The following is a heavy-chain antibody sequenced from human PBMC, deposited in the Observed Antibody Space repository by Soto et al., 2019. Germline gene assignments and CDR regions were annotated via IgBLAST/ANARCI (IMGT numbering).Heavy chain of an antibody. CDR2: SYYKVDIYTT. CDR1: GFIFSDHD. Sequence: PGGSLRLSCATSGFIFSDHDMDWVRQAPGKGLEWLGRSYYKVDIYTTQYAASVTGRFIISRDDSQNSLSLQMNSLKTEDTAIYYCGTWTSGVGHWGQGTLVTVSS. V-gene: IGHV3-72*01. J-gene: IGHJ4*02. CDR3: GTWTSGVGH. D-gene: IGHD3-10*01.